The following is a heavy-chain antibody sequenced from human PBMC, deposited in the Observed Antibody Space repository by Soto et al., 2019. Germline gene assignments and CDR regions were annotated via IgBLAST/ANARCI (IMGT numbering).Heavy chain of an antibody. D-gene: IGHD6-13*01. CDR1: GGSISDSIYY. CDR2: IYYTGST. CDR3: TRSLTGSPPDR. J-gene: IGHJ5*02. Sequence: QLQLQESGPGLVKPSETLSLTCTVSGGSISDSIYYWGWIRQPPGKELEWIGAIYYTGSTYYKASLRSRVTISLDTSKNQFSLRLTSVTAADTAVYYCTRSLTGSPPDRWGRGTLVTVSS. V-gene: IGHV4-39*01.